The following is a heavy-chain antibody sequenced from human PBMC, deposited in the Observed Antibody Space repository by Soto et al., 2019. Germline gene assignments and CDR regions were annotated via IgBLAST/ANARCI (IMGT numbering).Heavy chain of an antibody. J-gene: IGHJ4*02. Sequence: WATLSLTCNVSGVSISSTSSNWGWIRPPPGKGLEWIGTLDNSGTAHYTPSLKTRINISAAPSKNQGSLTRTSVTAADTAVDYCPRQGSYWGQGARVTGSS. CDR3: PRQGSY. CDR2: LDNSGTA. CDR1: GVSISSTSSN. V-gene: IGHV4-39*01.